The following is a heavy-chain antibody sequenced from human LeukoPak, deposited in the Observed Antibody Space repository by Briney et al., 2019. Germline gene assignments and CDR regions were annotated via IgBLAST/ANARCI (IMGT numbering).Heavy chain of an antibody. J-gene: IGHJ5*02. Sequence: AASVKVSCTASGYTFTSYAMHWVRQAPGQRLEWMGWINAGNGNTKYSQKFQGRVTITRDTSASTAYMELSSLRSEDTAVYYCARMGSSWGWYNWFDPWGQGTLVTVSS. CDR2: INAGNGNT. V-gene: IGHV1-3*01. CDR1: GYTFTSYA. CDR3: ARMGSSWGWYNWFDP. D-gene: IGHD6-13*01.